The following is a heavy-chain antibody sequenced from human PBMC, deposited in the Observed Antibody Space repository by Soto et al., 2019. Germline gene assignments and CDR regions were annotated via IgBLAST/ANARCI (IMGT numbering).Heavy chain of an antibody. Sequence: PGGSLRLSCAASGFTFSNAWLSWVRQAPGKGLEWVGRIKSKTDGGTTDYAAPVKGRFTISRDDSKNTLYLQMNTLKTEDTAVYSCNGLIYYYYGMDVWGQGTTVTVSS. CDR2: IKSKTDGGTT. J-gene: IGHJ6*02. D-gene: IGHD5-12*01. CDR1: GFTFSNAW. CDR3: NGLIYYYYGMDV. V-gene: IGHV3-15*01.